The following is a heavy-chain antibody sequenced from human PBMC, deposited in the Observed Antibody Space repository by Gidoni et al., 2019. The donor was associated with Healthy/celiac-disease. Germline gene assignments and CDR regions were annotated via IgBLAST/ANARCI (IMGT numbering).Heavy chain of an antibody. V-gene: IGHV3-23*04. Sequence: EVQLVESGGGLVQPGGSLSLSCAASGFTFSSDAMSWVRQAPGKGLEWVSAISGSGGSTYYADSVKGRFTISRDNSKNTLYLQMNSLRAEDTAVYYCARTVAVAGYPFYYYGMDVWGQGTTVTVSS. D-gene: IGHD2-15*01. CDR1: GFTFSSDA. CDR3: ARTVAVAGYPFYYYGMDV. J-gene: IGHJ6*02. CDR2: ISGSGGST.